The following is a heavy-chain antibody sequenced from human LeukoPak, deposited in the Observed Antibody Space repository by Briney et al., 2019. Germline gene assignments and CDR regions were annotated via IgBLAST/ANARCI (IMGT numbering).Heavy chain of an antibody. J-gene: IGHJ4*02. V-gene: IGHV3-30-3*01. Sequence: GGSLRLSCAASGFTFSSYAMHWVRQAPDKGLEWVAVISYDGSNKYYADSVKGRFTISRDNSKNTLYLQMNSLRAEDTAVYYCAREEGDSSGYNFDYWGQGTLVTVSS. D-gene: IGHD3-22*01. CDR1: GFTFSSYA. CDR3: AREEGDSSGYNFDY. CDR2: ISYDGSNK.